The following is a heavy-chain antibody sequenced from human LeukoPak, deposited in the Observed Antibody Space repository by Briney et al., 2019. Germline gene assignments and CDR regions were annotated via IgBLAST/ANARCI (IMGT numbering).Heavy chain of an antibody. Sequence: GGSLRLSCAASGFTFSSYEMNWVRQAPGKGLEWVSYISSSGSTIYYADSVKGRFTISRDNAKNSLYLQMNSLRAEDTAVYYCARDRRGSIGAFDIWDQGTMVTVSS. CDR3: ARDRRGSIGAFDI. J-gene: IGHJ3*02. CDR1: GFTFSSYE. D-gene: IGHD3-10*01. V-gene: IGHV3-48*03. CDR2: ISSSGSTI.